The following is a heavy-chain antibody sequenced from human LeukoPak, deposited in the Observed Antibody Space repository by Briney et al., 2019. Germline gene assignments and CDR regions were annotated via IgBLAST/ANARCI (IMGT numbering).Heavy chain of an antibody. V-gene: IGHV1-2*02. CDR3: ARVTSGSGSSRGMDV. D-gene: IGHD3-10*01. J-gene: IGHJ6*02. CDR1: GYTFTGYY. Sequence: ASVKVSCKASGYTFTGYYMHWVRQAPGQGLEWMGWINPNSGGTNYAQKFQGRVTMTRDTSISTAYMELSRLRSDDTAVYYCARVTSGSGSSRGMDVWGQRTTVTVSS. CDR2: INPNSGGT.